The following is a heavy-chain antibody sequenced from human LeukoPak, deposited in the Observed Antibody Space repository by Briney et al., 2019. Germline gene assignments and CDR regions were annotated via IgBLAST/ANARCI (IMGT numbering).Heavy chain of an antibody. J-gene: IGHJ3*02. Sequence: SETLSLTCTVSGGSISSSSYYWGWIRQPPGKGLEWIGSIYYSGSTYYNPSLKSRVTISVDTSKNQFSLKLSSVTAADTAVYYCAANPVTMRAFDIWGQGTMVTVSS. CDR3: AANPVTMRAFDI. CDR1: GGSISSSSYY. D-gene: IGHD3-22*01. V-gene: IGHV4-39*07. CDR2: IYYSGST.